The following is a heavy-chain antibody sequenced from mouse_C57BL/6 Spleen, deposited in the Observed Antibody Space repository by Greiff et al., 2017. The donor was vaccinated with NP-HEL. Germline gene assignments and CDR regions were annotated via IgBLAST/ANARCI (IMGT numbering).Heavy chain of an antibody. Sequence: QVQLQQSGAELVKPGASVKMSCKASGYTFTTYPIEWMKQNHGKSLEWIGNFHPYNDDTKYNEKFKGKATLTVEKSSSTVYLELSRITSDDSAVYYSARSYYGSSYEDWYFDVWGTGTTVTVAS. D-gene: IGHD1-1*01. CDR1: GYTFTTYP. J-gene: IGHJ1*03. V-gene: IGHV1-47*01. CDR2: FHPYNDDT. CDR3: ARSYYGSSYEDWYFDV.